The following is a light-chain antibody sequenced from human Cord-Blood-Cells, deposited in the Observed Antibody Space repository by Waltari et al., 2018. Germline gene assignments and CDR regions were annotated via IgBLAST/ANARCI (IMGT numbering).Light chain of an antibody. CDR3: QVWDSSSDHWV. CDR2: YDS. Sequence: SYVLTQPPSVSVAPGKTARITCGGNNIGSKSVHWYQQKPGQAPVLVIYYDSDRPSGIPERFSGSNSGNTATLTISRVEAGDEADYYCQVWDSSSDHWVFGGGTKLTFL. CDR1: NIGSKS. V-gene: IGLV3-21*04. J-gene: IGLJ3*02.